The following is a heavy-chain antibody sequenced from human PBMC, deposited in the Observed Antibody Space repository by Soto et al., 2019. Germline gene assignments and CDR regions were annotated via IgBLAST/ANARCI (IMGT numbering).Heavy chain of an antibody. CDR2: ISWNSGSI. Sequence: EVQLVESGGGLVQPGRSLRLSCAASGFTFDDYAMHWVRQAPGKGLEWVSGISWNSGSIAYADSVKGRFTISRDNAKAALDLQTNSLRAEDTALSYCARETYYDFWSGYSTPYDFDYWGQGTLVTVSS. J-gene: IGHJ4*02. CDR3: ARETYYDFWSGYSTPYDFDY. CDR1: GFTFDDYA. D-gene: IGHD3-3*01. V-gene: IGHV3-9*01.